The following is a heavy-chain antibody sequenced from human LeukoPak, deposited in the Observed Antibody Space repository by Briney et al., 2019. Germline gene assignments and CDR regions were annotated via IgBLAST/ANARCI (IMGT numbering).Heavy chain of an antibody. D-gene: IGHD3-9*01. V-gene: IGHV3-48*03. CDR3: ARSLFWDILTPGAFDI. J-gene: IGHJ3*02. CDR1: GFTFSNYE. CDR2: ISNSGSTI. Sequence: GGSLRLSCAASGFTFSNYEMNWVRQAPGKGLEWVSYISNSGSTIYYADSVKGRFTISRDNAKKSLYLQMKSLRAEDTAVYYCARSLFWDILTPGAFDIWGQGTMVTVSS.